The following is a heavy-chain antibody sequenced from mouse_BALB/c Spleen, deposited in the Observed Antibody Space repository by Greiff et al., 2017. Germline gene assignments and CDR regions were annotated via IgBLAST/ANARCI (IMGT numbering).Heavy chain of an antibody. J-gene: IGHJ2*01. D-gene: IGHD1-1*01. CDR1: GYSFTSYW. Sequence: EVQLQESGTVLARPGASVKMSCKASGYSFTSYWMHWVKQRPGQGLEWIGAIYPGNSDTSYNQKFKGKAKLTAVTSASTAYMELSSLTNEDSEVYYCTRSEGSSFFDYWGQGTTLTVSS. CDR3: TRSEGSSFFDY. V-gene: IGHV1-5*01. CDR2: IYPGNSDT.